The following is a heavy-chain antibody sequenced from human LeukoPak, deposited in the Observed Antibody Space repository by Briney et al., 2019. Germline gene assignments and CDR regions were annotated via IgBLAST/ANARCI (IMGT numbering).Heavy chain of an antibody. J-gene: IGHJ4*02. CDR1: GFTFSSYA. V-gene: IGHV3-64*01. Sequence: PGGSLRLSCAASGFTFSSYAMHWVRQAPGKGLEYISAISSNGGSTYYANSVKGRFTISRDNAKNSLYLQMDSLRAEDTAVYYCARVTWLSAAGTEGNFDYWGQGTLVTVSS. CDR3: ARVTWLSAAGTEGNFDY. D-gene: IGHD6-13*01. CDR2: ISSNGGST.